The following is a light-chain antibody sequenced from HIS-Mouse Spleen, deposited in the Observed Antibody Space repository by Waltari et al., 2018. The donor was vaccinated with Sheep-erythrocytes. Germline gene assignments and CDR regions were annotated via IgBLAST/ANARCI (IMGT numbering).Light chain of an antibody. CDR2: SNN. CDR3: AAWDDSLNGPV. Sequence: QSVLTQPPSASGTPGQRVTISCSGSSSNIGSNPVNWYQQLPGTAPKLLIHSNNHRPSGVPVRFSGSESGTSASLASSGLQSADEADYYCAAWDDSLNGPVFGGGTKLTVL. V-gene: IGLV1-44*01. CDR1: SSNIGSNP. J-gene: IGLJ3*02.